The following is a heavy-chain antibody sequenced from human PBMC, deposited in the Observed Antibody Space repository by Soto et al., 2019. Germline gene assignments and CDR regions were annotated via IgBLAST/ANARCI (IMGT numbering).Heavy chain of an antibody. Sequence: QVQLVQSGAEVKKPGSPLKVSCKASGDSFSTYAINWVRQAPGQGLEWMGGIIPVFGRANYAQKFQGRVTITADEYTSTAYMELNSLRSDDTALYYRARTLAFSSGWYVFGYWGQGTLVTVSS. D-gene: IGHD6-19*01. CDR1: GDSFSTYA. CDR2: IIPVFGRA. V-gene: IGHV1-69*01. CDR3: ARTLAFSSGWYVFGY. J-gene: IGHJ4*02.